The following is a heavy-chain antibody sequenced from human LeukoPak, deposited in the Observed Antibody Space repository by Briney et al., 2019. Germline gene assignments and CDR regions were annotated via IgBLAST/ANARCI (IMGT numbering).Heavy chain of an antibody. CDR3: ARDWGITGTNYYYYYMDV. J-gene: IGHJ6*03. D-gene: IGHD1-7*01. Sequence: GGSLRLSCAASGFTVSSNYMSWVRQAPGKGLEWVSVIYSGGSTYYADSVKGRFTISRDNSKNTLYLQMNSLRAEDTAVYYCARDWGITGTNYYYYYMDVWGKGTTVTVSS. CDR2: IYSGGST. V-gene: IGHV3-53*01. CDR1: GFTVSSNY.